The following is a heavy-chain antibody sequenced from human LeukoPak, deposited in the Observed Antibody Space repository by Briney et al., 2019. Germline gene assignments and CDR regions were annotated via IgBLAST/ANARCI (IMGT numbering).Heavy chain of an antibody. CDR1: GFTFSSYA. J-gene: IGHJ4*02. CDR2: ISSNGGST. V-gene: IGHV3-64*01. CDR3: AKVRVGTAHFDY. D-gene: IGHD2-15*01. Sequence: GGSLRLSCAASGFTFSSYAMHWVRQAPGKGLEYVSAISSNGGSTYYANSVKGRFTISRDNLKNTLYLQMGSLRAEDTAVYYCAKVRVGTAHFDYWGQGTLVTVSS.